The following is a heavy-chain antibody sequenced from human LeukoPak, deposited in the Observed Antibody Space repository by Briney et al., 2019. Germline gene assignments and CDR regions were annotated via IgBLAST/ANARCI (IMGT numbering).Heavy chain of an antibody. CDR1: GGTFLSYA. J-gene: IGHJ4*02. CDR3: ARGVVGATTGAYSFDY. D-gene: IGHD1-26*01. CDR2: IIPIFGTA. Sequence: SVKVSCKASGGTFLSYAISWVRQAPGQGLEWMGGIIPIFGTANYAQKFQGRVTIIADESTSTAYMELSSLRSEDTAVYYCARGVVGATTGAYSFDYWGRGTLVTVSS. V-gene: IGHV1-69*13.